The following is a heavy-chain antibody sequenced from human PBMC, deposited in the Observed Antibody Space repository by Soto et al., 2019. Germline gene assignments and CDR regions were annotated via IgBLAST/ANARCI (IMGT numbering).Heavy chain of an antibody. CDR1: GFTFSNAW. Sequence: EVQLVESGGGLVKPGGSLRLSCAASGFTFSNAWMSWVRQAPGKGLEWVGRIKSKTDGGTTDYAAPVKGRFTISRDDSKNTLYLQMNSLKTEDTAVYYCTTDFGIITGTADYWGQGTLVTVSS. D-gene: IGHD1-20*01. V-gene: IGHV3-15*01. CDR2: IKSKTDGGTT. CDR3: TTDFGIITGTADY. J-gene: IGHJ4*02.